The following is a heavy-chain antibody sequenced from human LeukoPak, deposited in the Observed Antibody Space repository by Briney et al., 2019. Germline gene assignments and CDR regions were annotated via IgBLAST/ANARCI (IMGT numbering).Heavy chain of an antibody. CDR3: ARGLWDSSGYYGL. CDR2: MNPNSGNT. CDR1: GYTFTSYD. V-gene: IGHV1-8*03. D-gene: IGHD3-22*01. J-gene: IGHJ4*02. Sequence: ASVKVSCKASGYTFTSYDINWVRQAAGRGLEWMGWMNPNSGNTGYAQKFQGRVTITRNTSISTAYMELSSLRSEDTAVYYCARGLWDSSGYYGLWGQGTLVTVFS.